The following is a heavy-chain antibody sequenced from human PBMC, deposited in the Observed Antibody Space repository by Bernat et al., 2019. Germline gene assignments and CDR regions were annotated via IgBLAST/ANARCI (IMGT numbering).Heavy chain of an antibody. CDR3: TTEIAYYGFWSGYFDN. V-gene: IGHV3-15*01. D-gene: IGHD3-3*01. J-gene: IGHJ4*02. CDR2: IKSKVDGGTT. Sequence: EVQLVESGGGLVKTGGSLRLSCAASGFTFSNAWMSWVRQAPGKGLEWVGRIKSKVDGGTTDFAAPVKGRFTISRDDSKNMLYLQVNSLKTEDTAVYYCTTEIAYYGFWSGYFDNWGQGTLVTVSS. CDR1: GFTFSNAW.